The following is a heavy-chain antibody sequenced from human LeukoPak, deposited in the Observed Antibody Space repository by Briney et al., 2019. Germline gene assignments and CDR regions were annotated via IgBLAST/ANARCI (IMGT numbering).Heavy chain of an antibody. D-gene: IGHD2-2*01. J-gene: IGHJ6*03. CDR3: GRESSTSMTYYMDV. CDR2: ISSSSSTI. V-gene: IGHV3-48*04. CDR1: GFTFSSYS. Sequence: GGSLRLSCAASGFTFSSYSMTWVRQAPGKGLEWVSYISSSSSTIYYADSVKGRFTISRDNAKNSLYLQMNSLRAEDTAVYYCGRESSTSMTYYMDVWGKGTTVTVSS.